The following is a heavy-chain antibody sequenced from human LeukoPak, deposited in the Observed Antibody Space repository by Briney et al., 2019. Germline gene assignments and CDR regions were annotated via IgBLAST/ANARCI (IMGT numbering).Heavy chain of an antibody. J-gene: IGHJ4*02. D-gene: IGHD6-19*01. CDR2: ISSSGSTI. V-gene: IGHV3-48*03. CDR3: ARGFRGWYAEGFDY. CDR1: GFTFSSYE. Sequence: GGSLRLSCAASGFTFSSYEMNWVRQAPGKGLEWVSYISSSGSTIYYADSVKGRFTISRDNAKNSLYLQINSLRAEDTAVYYCARGFRGWYAEGFDYWGQGTVVAVSS.